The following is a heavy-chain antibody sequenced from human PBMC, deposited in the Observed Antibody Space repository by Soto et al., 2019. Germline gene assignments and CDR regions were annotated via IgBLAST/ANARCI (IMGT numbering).Heavy chain of an antibody. Sequence: SLRLSCAASGITFSSYARSWVRLAPGKGLQWGSGITGSGAITCYTDSVKGRFTISRDTSKNTIYLQMHSLRAEDTAVSYYAGDVWESTSMYYGLDVWGQGTLVTVSS. V-gene: IGHV3-23*01. CDR1: GITFSSYA. CDR2: ITGSGAIT. D-gene: IGHD1-26*01. J-gene: IGHJ6*02. CDR3: AGDVWESTSMYYGLDV.